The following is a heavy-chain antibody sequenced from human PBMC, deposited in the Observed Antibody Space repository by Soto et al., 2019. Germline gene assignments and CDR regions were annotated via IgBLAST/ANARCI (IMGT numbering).Heavy chain of an antibody. D-gene: IGHD3-10*01. V-gene: IGHV1-2*02. CDR3: AGDSPWLAYDGGERCSRDY. CDR2: INSNSGGT. CDR1: GYTFTYHY. Sequence: ASVKVSCKASGYTFTYHYMHWVRRAPGQGLEWMGGINSNSGGTNSAQKFQGRVTMTRDTSTSTAYMELSRLRSDDTAMYYCAGDSPWLAYDGGERCSRDYWGQGTLVKVSS. J-gene: IGHJ4*02.